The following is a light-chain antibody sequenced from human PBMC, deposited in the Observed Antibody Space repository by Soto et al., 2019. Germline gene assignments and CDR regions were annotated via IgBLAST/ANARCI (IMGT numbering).Light chain of an antibody. CDR2: KAS. CDR1: QSISSW. Sequence: DIQMTQSPSTLSASVGDRVTTTCRASQSISSWLAWYQQKPGKAPKLLIYKASGLDSGVPSRFSGSGSGTDFTLTISSLQPDDFATYYCQQYNSYSPLTFGGGTKVDIK. V-gene: IGKV1-5*03. CDR3: QQYNSYSPLT. J-gene: IGKJ4*01.